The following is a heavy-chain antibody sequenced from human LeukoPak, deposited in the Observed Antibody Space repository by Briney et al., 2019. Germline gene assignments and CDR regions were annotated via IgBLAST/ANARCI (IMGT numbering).Heavy chain of an antibody. J-gene: IGHJ3*02. CDR3: ARMRGPTTGALDI. V-gene: IGHV3-48*02. CDR2: ISSSSSTK. CDR1: GFTFITYT. Sequence: GGSLRLSCAASGFTFITYTMIWVRQAPGKELEWVSSISSSSSTKYYADSVKGRFTISRDNANNSLYLQVASLRDEDTAIYYCARMRGPTTGALDIWGPGTMVAVSS. D-gene: IGHD1-26*01.